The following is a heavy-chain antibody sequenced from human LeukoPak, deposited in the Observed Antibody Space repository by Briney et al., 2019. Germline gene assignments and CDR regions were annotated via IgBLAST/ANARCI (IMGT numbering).Heavy chain of an antibody. CDR1: GGSFSGYY. CDR3: GRGGEVWFGEPFFDY. D-gene: IGHD3-10*01. J-gene: IGHJ4*01. Sequence: PSETLSLTCAVYGGSFSGYYWSWIRQPPGKGLEWIGEINHSGSTNYNPSLKSRVTISVDTSKNQFSLKLSSVTAADTAVYYCGRGGEVWFGEPFFDYWGQEPWSPSPQ. V-gene: IGHV4-34*01. CDR2: INHSGST.